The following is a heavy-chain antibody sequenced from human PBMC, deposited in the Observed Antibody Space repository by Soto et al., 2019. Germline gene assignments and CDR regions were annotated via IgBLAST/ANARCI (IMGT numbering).Heavy chain of an antibody. CDR2: IKQDGSEK. Sequence: EVQLVESGGGLVQPGGSLRLSCEASGFTFSSYWMSWVRQAPGKGLEWVANIKQDGSEKYYVDSVKGRFTISRDNAKNALYLQMNSLSAQDTAVYYCARDSSSWYDNVDYFDYWGQGTLVTVSS. D-gene: IGHD6-13*01. CDR3: ARDSSSWYDNVDYFDY. CDR1: GFTFSSYW. V-gene: IGHV3-7*01. J-gene: IGHJ4*02.